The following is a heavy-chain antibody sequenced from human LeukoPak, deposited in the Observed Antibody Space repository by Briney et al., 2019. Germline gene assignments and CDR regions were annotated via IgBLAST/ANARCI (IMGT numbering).Heavy chain of an antibody. Sequence: GVSLRLSCTASGFTFNKYDMSWVRQAPGKGLGWVSAISGSGGSTYYADSVKGRFTISRDNSKNTLYLQMNSLRAEDTAVYYCARYSGSFLREDAFDIWGQGTMVTVSS. V-gene: IGHV3-23*01. J-gene: IGHJ3*02. D-gene: IGHD1-26*01. CDR1: GFTFNKYD. CDR2: ISGSGGST. CDR3: ARYSGSFLREDAFDI.